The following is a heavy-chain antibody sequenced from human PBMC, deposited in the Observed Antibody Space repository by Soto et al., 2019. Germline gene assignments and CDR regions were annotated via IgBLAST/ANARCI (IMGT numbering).Heavy chain of an antibody. CDR1: GGSISSGNYF. CDR3: VRAAVPAARDN. D-gene: IGHD2-2*01. J-gene: IGHJ4*02. Sequence: ASETLSLPCPVSGGSISSGNYFCSWVRQPPGKGLEWIGYIYNTGSTYYNPSLRKRVSLSIDTSKNEVSLKLISVTAADTAVYYCVRAAVPAARDNWGQGTLVTVSS. CDR2: IYNTGST. V-gene: IGHV4-30-4*01.